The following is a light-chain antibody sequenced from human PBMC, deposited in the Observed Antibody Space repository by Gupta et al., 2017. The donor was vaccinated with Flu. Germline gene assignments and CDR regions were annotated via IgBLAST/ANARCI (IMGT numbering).Light chain of an antibody. CDR1: QSVDRSY. CDR2: AAI. J-gene: IGKJ2*01. Sequence: GTLSFSPGDSATLSCRASQSVDRSYLAWYQHKPGQAPRLLIYAAIIRATGIPDRFSGSGSVTDFTLTISRLEPEDFAVYRCQQYDTPPRTFGQGTKIDIK. CDR3: QQYDTPPRT. V-gene: IGKV3-20*01.